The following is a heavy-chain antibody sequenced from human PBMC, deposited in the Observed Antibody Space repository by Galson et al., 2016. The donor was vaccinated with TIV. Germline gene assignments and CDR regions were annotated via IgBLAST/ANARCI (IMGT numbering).Heavy chain of an antibody. D-gene: IGHD4-17*01. Sequence: SVKVSCKASGYTFTCYDINWVRQATGQGLEWMGWMNPNSGNTGYAQKFRGRVTMTRNTSVRTAYMELSSLRSEDTAVYYCARSGDYVDYWGQGTLVTVSS. CDR1: GYTFTCYD. V-gene: IGHV1-8*02. CDR2: MNPNSGNT. CDR3: ARSGDYVDY. J-gene: IGHJ4*02.